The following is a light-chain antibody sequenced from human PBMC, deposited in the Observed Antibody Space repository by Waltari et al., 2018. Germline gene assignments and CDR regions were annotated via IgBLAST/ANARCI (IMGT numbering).Light chain of an antibody. CDR3: NSYAGSSSWV. Sequence: QSALTQSASVSGSPGQSITISCTGTSSDVGFYNYVSWYQHHPGKAPKLMISDVSDRPSGVSNRFSGSKSANTASLTISGLQAEDEADYYCNSYAGSSSWVFGGGTKLTVL. J-gene: IGLJ3*02. CDR1: SSDVGFYNY. V-gene: IGLV2-14*03. CDR2: DVS.